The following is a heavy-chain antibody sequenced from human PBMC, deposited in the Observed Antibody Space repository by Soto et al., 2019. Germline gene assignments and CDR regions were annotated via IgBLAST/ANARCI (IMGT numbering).Heavy chain of an antibody. D-gene: IGHD2-2*01. CDR3: ARGSFVVVPAAMRWDDY. V-gene: IGHV3-11*01. CDR1: GFTFSDYY. J-gene: IGHJ4*02. CDR2: ISSSGSTI. Sequence: GGSLRLSCAASGFTFSDYYMSWIRQAPGKGLEWVSYISSSGSTIYYADSVKGRFTISRDNAKNSLYLQMNSLRAEDTAVYYCARGSFVVVPAAMRWDDYWGQGTLVTVSS.